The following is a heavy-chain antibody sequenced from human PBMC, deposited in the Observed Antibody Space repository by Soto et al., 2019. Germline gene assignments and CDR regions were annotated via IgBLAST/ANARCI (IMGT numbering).Heavy chain of an antibody. J-gene: IGHJ6*02. CDR2: IIPILGIA. D-gene: IGHD4-17*01. V-gene: IGHV1-69*08. CDR1: GGTFSSYT. Sequence: QVQLVQSGAEVKKPGSSVKVSCKASGGTFSSYTISWVRQAPGQGLEWMGRIIPILGIANYAQKFQGRVTITADKSTSTAYMELSSLRSEDTAVYYCARDPVLDYGRSYGMDVWGQGTTVTVSS. CDR3: ARDPVLDYGRSYGMDV.